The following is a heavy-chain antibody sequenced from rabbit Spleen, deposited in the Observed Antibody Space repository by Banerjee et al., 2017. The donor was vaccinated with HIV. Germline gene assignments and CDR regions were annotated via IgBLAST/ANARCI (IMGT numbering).Heavy chain of an antibody. Sequence: QSLEESGGDLVKPGASLTLTCKASGFSFSSAYYMCWVRQAPGKGLEWCACIYGGSSSGFTYSATWAKGRFTCSKTSSTTVTLQMTSLTVADTATYFCARDIGSSFSSYGMDLWGPGTLVTVS. V-gene: IGHV1S40*01. D-gene: IGHD8-1*01. CDR1: GFSFSSAYY. J-gene: IGHJ6*01. CDR3: ARDIGSSFSSYGMDL. CDR2: IYGGSSSGFT.